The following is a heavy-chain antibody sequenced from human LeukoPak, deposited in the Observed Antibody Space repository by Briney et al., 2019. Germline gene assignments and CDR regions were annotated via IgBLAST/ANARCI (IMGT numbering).Heavy chain of an antibody. CDR3: ARDPRGRYCSGGSCQRYNWFDP. CDR2: INPNRCGT. CDR1: GYTLPGHY. J-gene: IGHJ5*02. V-gene: IGHV1-2*02. D-gene: IGHD2-15*01. Sequence: ASVKVSCQASGYTLPGHYMHRGRQAPGQGLEWMGWINPNRCGTNYAQKFQGRVTMTRDTSISTAYMELSRLRSDDTAVYYCARDPRGRYCSGGSCQRYNWFDPWGQGTLVTVSS.